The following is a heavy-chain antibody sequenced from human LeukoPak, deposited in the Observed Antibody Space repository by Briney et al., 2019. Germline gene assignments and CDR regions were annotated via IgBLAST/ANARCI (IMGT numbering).Heavy chain of an antibody. Sequence: GGSLRLSCAASGFTFSSYEMNWVRQAPGQGLEWVSYISSSGSTIYYADSVKGRFTISRDNAKNSLYLQMNSLRAEDTAVYYCARDSRRYFDWLSYGMDVWGQGTTVTVSS. J-gene: IGHJ6*02. CDR3: ARDSRRYFDWLSYGMDV. CDR1: GFTFSSYE. V-gene: IGHV3-48*03. CDR2: ISSSGSTI. D-gene: IGHD3-9*01.